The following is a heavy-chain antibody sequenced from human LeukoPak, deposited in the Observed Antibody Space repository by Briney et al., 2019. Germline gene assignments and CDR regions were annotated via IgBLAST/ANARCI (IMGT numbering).Heavy chain of an antibody. J-gene: IGHJ4*02. CDR1: GFTFNKYS. D-gene: IGHD3-22*01. CDR3: AKETYYYDSSGYPTPLDY. Sequence: GGSLRLSCVASGFTFNKYSMNWVRQAPGKGLQWLSYISGTSRTIYYADSVKGRFAISRDNSKNTLYLQMNSLRAEDTAVYYCAKETYYYDSSGYPTPLDYWGQGTLVTVSS. V-gene: IGHV3-48*01. CDR2: ISGTSRTI.